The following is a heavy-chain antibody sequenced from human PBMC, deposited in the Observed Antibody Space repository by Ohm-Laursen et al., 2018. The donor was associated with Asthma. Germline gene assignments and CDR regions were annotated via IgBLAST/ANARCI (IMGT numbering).Heavy chain of an antibody. CDR3: ARYEVEASTSRLDH. CDR2: ISSSGSYI. CDR1: GFSFSIYG. J-gene: IGHJ4*02. V-gene: IGHV3-21*01. D-gene: IGHD2-15*01. Sequence: SLRLSCAASGFSFSIYGMNWVRQAPGKGLEWVSSISSSGSYIYYADLVKGRFTISRDNAKNSLYLQMNSLRVDDTAVYYCARYEVEASTSRLDHWGQGTLVTVSS.